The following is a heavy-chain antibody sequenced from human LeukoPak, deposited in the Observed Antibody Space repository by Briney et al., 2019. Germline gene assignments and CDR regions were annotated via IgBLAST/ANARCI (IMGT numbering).Heavy chain of an antibody. D-gene: IGHD3-22*01. V-gene: IGHV1-69*13. CDR2: IIPIFGTA. CDR1: GGTFSSYA. Sequence: SVTVSCKASGGTFSSYAISWVRQAPGQGLEWMGGIIPIFGTANYAQKFQGRVTITADESTSTAYMELSSLRSEDTAVYYCARVGYYDSSGYRPFDYWGQGTLVTVSS. J-gene: IGHJ4*02. CDR3: ARVGYYDSSGYRPFDY.